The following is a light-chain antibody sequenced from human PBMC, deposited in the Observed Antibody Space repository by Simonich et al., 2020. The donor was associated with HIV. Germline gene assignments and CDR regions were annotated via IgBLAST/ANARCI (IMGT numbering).Light chain of an antibody. Sequence: EIVMTQSPATLSVSPGKRATLSCRASQSVRSNLAWYQQKPGQAPRLLIYGASTRATDIPARFSGSGSGTEFTLTISSLQSEDFAVYYCQHYYITPRTFGQGTKLEIK. CDR1: QSVRSN. V-gene: IGKV3-15*01. J-gene: IGKJ2*01. CDR3: QHYYITPRT. CDR2: GAS.